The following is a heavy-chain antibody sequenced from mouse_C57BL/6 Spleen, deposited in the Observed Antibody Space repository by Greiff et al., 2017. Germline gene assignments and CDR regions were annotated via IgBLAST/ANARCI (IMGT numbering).Heavy chain of an antibody. CDR2: ISDGGSYT. D-gene: IGHD2-3*01. J-gene: IGHJ2*01. CDR3: ARGDGYLYFDY. Sequence: DVKLVESGGGLVKPGGSLKLSCAASGFTFSSYAMSWVRQTPEKRLEWVATISDGGSYTYYPDNVKGRFTISRDNAKNNLYLQMSHLKSEDTAMYYCARGDGYLYFDYWGQGTTLTVSS. V-gene: IGHV5-4*03. CDR1: GFTFSSYA.